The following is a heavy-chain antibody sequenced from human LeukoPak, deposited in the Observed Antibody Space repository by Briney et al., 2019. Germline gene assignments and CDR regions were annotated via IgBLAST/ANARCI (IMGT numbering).Heavy chain of an antibody. Sequence: GRSLRLSCAASGFTFSSYAMHWVRQAPGKGLEWVAVISYDGSNKYYADSVKGRFTISRDNSKNTLYLQMNSLRAEDTAVYYCARDADQLLWPINYFDYWGQGTLVTVSS. CDR1: GFTFSSYA. V-gene: IGHV3-30*04. D-gene: IGHD2-2*01. CDR3: ARDADQLLWPINYFDY. J-gene: IGHJ4*02. CDR2: ISYDGSNK.